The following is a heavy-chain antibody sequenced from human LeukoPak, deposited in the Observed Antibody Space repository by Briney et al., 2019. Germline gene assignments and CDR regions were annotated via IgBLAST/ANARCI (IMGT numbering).Heavy chain of an antibody. CDR3: TKEGRSLQTY. CDR1: GLIFSDAW. CDR2: IKEDGTET. J-gene: IGHJ4*02. V-gene: IGHV3-7*03. Sequence: GGSLRLSCAASGLIFSDAWMSWVRLAPGKGLEWVANIKEDGTETYYVDSVKGRFTISRDNAKNSLYLQMNSLRVEDTAVYYCTKEGRSLQTYWGQGTLVTVSS. D-gene: IGHD5-24*01.